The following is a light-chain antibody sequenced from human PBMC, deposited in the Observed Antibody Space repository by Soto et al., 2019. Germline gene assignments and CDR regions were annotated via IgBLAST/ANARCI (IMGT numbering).Light chain of an antibody. CDR2: GAS. J-gene: IGKJ4*01. CDR3: QQYNNWPLT. CDR1: QSVSSN. V-gene: IGKV3-15*01. Sequence: EIVMTQSPATLSVSPGERATISCRASQSVSSNLAWYQQEPGQAPRLLIYGASTRATGIPARFSGSGSGTEFTLTISSLQSEDFAVYYCQQYNNWPLTFGGGTKVEIK.